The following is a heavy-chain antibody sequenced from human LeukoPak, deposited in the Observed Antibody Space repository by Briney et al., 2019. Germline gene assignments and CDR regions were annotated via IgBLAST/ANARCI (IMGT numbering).Heavy chain of an antibody. J-gene: IGHJ2*01. CDR3: TRNTDYYGSGTYGYFDH. Sequence: GVSLRLSCAASGLTVSSTFMSWVRQIPGKGLEWVSIMYRGGTTHYPDSVKGRFTISRDNSKNTLYLQMDSLRAEDTAVYYCTRNTDYYGSGTYGYFDHWGRGTLVIVSS. V-gene: IGHV3-53*01. CDR1: GLTVSSTF. D-gene: IGHD3-10*01. CDR2: MYRGGTT.